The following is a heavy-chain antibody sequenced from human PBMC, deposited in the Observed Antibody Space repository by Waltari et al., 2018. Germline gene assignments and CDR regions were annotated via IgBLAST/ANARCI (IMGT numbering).Heavy chain of an antibody. CDR2: IYTSGST. J-gene: IGHJ6*03. V-gene: IGHV4-4*07. D-gene: IGHD5-18*01. Sequence: QVQLQESGPGLVKPSETLSLTCTVSGGSISSYYWSWIRQPAGKGLEWIGRIYTSGSTNYNPTLKRRVTMSVDTSKNQFSLKLSSVTAADTAVYYCARLSRYFGDSSGGYYYYMDVWGKGTTVTVSS. CDR1: GGSISSYY. CDR3: ARLSRYFGDSSGGYYYYMDV.